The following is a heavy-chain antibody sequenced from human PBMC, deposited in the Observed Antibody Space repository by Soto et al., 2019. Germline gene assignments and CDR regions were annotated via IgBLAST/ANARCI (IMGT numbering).Heavy chain of an antibody. V-gene: IGHV4-34*01. CDR1: GGSFSGYY. J-gene: IGHJ5*02. Sequence: PSETLSLTCAVYGGSFSGYYWSWIRQPPGKGLEWIGEINHSGSTNYNPSLKSQVTISVDTSKNQFSLKLSSVTAADTAVYYCARSFRRGYSGYEYNWFDPWGQGTLVTVSS. D-gene: IGHD5-12*01. CDR3: ARSFRRGYSGYEYNWFDP. CDR2: INHSGST.